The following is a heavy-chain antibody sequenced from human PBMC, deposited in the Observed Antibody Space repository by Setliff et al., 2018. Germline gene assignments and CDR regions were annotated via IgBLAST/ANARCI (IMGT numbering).Heavy chain of an antibody. Sequence: PSETLSLTCTVSGGSISSSSYYWGWIRQPPGKGLEWIGYIYYSGSTYYNPSLKSRVTISVDTSKNQFSRKLSSVTAADTAVYYCARGRIQLWKYYFDYWGQGTLVTVSS. CDR2: IYYSGST. CDR3: ARGRIQLWKYYFDY. J-gene: IGHJ4*02. CDR1: GGSISSSSYY. V-gene: IGHV4-31*03. D-gene: IGHD5-18*01.